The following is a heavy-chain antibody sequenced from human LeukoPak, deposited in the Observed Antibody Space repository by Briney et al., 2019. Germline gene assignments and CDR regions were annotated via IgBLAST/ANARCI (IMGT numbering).Heavy chain of an antibody. D-gene: IGHD3-16*01. Sequence: SETLSLTCTVSGGSISGTYYWSWIRQHPGKGLECTGYIYYTGTTDSNPSLKSRVTISLDTSKNQFSLNLSSVTAADTAVYYCARRWVYDKRAFDAWGQGTMVTVSS. V-gene: IGHV4-59*08. CDR1: GGSISGTYY. CDR2: IYYTGTT. J-gene: IGHJ3*01. CDR3: ARRWVYDKRAFDA.